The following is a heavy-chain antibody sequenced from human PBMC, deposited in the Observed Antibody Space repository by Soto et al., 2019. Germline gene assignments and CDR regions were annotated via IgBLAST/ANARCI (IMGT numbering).Heavy chain of an antibody. D-gene: IGHD3-3*01. CDR2: IYHSGST. CDR3: ARVPYYDFWSGSLALYHYGMDA. Sequence: PSETLSLTCTVSGGSISSYYWGWIRQPPGKGLEWIGSIYHSGSTYYNPSLKSRVTISVDTSKNQFSLKLSSVTAADTAVYYCARVPYYDFWSGSLALYHYGMDAWGQGTTVTVSS. CDR1: GGSISSYY. J-gene: IGHJ6*02. V-gene: IGHV4-38-2*02.